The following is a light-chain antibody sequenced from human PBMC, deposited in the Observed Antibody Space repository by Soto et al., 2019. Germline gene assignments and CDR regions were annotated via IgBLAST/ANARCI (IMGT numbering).Light chain of an antibody. V-gene: IGLV2-11*01. Sequence: QSVLTQPRSVSGSPGQSVTISCTGTSSDVGGYNYVSWYQQHPGKAPKLMIYDVSKRPSGVPDCFSGSKSGNTASLTISGLQAEDEADYYCCSYAGSLVFGGGTKLTVL. J-gene: IGLJ2*01. CDR2: DVS. CDR3: CSYAGSLV. CDR1: SSDVGGYNY.